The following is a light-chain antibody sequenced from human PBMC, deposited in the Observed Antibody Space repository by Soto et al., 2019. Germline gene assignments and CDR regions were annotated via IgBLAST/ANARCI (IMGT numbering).Light chain of an antibody. J-gene: IGKJ1*01. CDR3: MQCTHWPPT. V-gene: IGKV2-30*01. Sequence: DVVMTRSPLSLPVTLGQPASISCRSSQSLVNSDGNTYLNWFQQRPGQSPRRLIYKVSNRDSGVPDRFSGSGSGTDFTLKISRVEAEDVGVYYCMQCTHWPPTFGQGTKVEIK. CDR1: QSLVNSDGNTY. CDR2: KVS.